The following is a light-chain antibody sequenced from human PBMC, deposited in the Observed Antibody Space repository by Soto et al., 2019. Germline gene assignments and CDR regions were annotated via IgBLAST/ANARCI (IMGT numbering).Light chain of an antibody. J-gene: IGKJ1*01. CDR2: KAS. Sequence: DIQMTQSPSTLSASVGDRVTITCRASQSISSWLAWYQQRPGKAPKVLIYKASSLEGGVPSRFSGSGSGTEFTLTISSLQPDDFATYFCQQYNSYPWTFDQGTKVEIK. CDR1: QSISSW. CDR3: QQYNSYPWT. V-gene: IGKV1-5*03.